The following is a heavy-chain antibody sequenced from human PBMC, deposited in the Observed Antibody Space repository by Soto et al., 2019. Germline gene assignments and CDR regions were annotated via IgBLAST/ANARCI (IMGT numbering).Heavy chain of an antibody. J-gene: IGHJ4*02. CDR2: ISSSSSYI. Sequence: GGSLRLSCAASGFTFSSYSMNWVRQAPGKGLEWVSSISSSSSYIYYADSVKGRFTISRDNAKNSLYLQMNSLRAEDTAVYYCVREMGDLLGELSLGIDYWGQGTLVTVSS. CDR1: GFTFSSYS. D-gene: IGHD3-16*02. CDR3: VREMGDLLGELSLGIDY. V-gene: IGHV3-21*01.